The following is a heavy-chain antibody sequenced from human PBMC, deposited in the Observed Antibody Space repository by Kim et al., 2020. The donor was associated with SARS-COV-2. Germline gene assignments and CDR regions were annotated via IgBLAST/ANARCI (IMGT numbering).Heavy chain of an antibody. CDR3: ARYCSGGSCYSYYYYGMDV. V-gene: IGHV3-74*01. Sequence: GRCTISRDNAKNTLYLQMNSLRAEDTAVYYCARYCSGGSCYSYYYYGMDVWGQGTTVTVSS. D-gene: IGHD2-15*01. J-gene: IGHJ6*02.